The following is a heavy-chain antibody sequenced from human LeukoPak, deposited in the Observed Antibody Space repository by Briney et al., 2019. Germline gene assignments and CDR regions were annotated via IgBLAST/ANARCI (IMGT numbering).Heavy chain of an antibody. CDR1: GFTFSSYA. J-gene: IGHJ4*02. D-gene: IGHD6-13*01. CDR2: IKQDGSEK. V-gene: IGHV3-7*01. Sequence: GESLRLSCAASGFTFSSYAMSWVRQAPGKGLEWVANIKQDGSEKYYVDSVKGRFTISRDNAKNSLYLQMNSLRAEDTAVYYCARGYSKFWGQGTLVTVSS. CDR3: ARGYSKF.